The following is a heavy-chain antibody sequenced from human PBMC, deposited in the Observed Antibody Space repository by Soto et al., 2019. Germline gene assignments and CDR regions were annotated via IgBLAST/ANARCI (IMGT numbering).Heavy chain of an antibody. D-gene: IGHD2-15*01. CDR3: ARDAPVYCSGGSCYSEYFQH. V-gene: IGHV1-18*01. Sequence: QVQLVQSGAEVKKPGASVKVSCKASGYTFTSYGISWVRQAPGQGLEWMGWISAYNGNTNYAQKLQGRVTMTTDTSTSTAYMELRSPRSDDTAVYYCARDAPVYCSGGSCYSEYFQHWGQGTLVTVSS. J-gene: IGHJ1*01. CDR2: ISAYNGNT. CDR1: GYTFTSYG.